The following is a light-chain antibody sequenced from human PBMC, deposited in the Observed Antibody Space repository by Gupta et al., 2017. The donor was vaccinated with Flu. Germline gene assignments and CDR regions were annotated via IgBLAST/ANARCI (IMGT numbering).Light chain of an antibody. Sequence: QSALTQPASVSGSPGQSITISCTGTSSDIGSYNYVSWYQQHPAQAPKLLIYGVTKRPAGVSNRFSAAKSGDTASLTISGLQAEDEADYYCSSGISSSTLVFGGGTKLTVL. V-gene: IGLV2-14*03. CDR2: GVT. CDR3: SSGISSSTLV. CDR1: SSDIGSYNY. J-gene: IGLJ3*02.